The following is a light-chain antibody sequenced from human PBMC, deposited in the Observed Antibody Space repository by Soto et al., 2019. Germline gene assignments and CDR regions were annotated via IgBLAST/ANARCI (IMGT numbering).Light chain of an antibody. CDR2: AAT. V-gene: IGKV3-20*01. J-gene: IGKJ2*01. CDR1: QSVSSSY. CDR3: QQYGSSPYT. Sequence: EVVLTQSPGTLSLSPGERATLSCRDSQSVSSSYLAWYQQKPGQAPGLLIYAATNRATGIPDRFSGNGSGTDFTLTISRLEPEDFAVYYCQQYGSSPYTFGQGTKLEIK.